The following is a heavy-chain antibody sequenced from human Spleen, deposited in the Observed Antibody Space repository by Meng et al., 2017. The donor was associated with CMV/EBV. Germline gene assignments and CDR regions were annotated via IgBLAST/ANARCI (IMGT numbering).Heavy chain of an antibody. CDR3: AKDLYELGPFDS. CDR1: GITFSAYW. J-gene: IGHJ4*01. D-gene: IGHD7-27*01. CDR2: IKQDGTEK. V-gene: IGHV3-7*03. Sequence: GESLKISCVASGITFSAYWMSWVRQAPGKRLEWVANIKQDGTEKNYVDSVKGRFTISRDNNKNSLYLQMNSLRTEDTALYYCAKDLYELGPFDSWGQGTLVTVSS.